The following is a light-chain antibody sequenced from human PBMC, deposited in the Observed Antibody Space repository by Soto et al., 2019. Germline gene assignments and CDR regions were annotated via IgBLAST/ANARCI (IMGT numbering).Light chain of an antibody. CDR3: QQYNSYSWT. V-gene: IGKV1-5*01. CDR1: QSINSW. J-gene: IGKJ1*01. CDR2: DAS. Sequence: DIQMTQSLSTLSASVGDRVTLTCRASQSINSWLAWYQQKPGKAPKLLIYDASTLKSGVPSRFRGSGSGTEFTLTISSLQPDDFATYYCQQYNSYSWTFGQGTKV.